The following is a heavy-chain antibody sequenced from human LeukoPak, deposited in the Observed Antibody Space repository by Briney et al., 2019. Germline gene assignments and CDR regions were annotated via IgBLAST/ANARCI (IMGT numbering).Heavy chain of an antibody. V-gene: IGHV3-21*01. Sequence: KPGGSLRLSCAASGFTFSSYSMNWVRQAPGKGLEWVSSISSSSSYIYYADSVKGRFTISRANAKNSLYLQMNSLRAEDTAVYYCATAVAGTSLYFDYWGQGTLVTVSS. D-gene: IGHD6-19*01. J-gene: IGHJ4*02. CDR3: ATAVAGTSLYFDY. CDR2: ISSSSSYI. CDR1: GFTFSSYS.